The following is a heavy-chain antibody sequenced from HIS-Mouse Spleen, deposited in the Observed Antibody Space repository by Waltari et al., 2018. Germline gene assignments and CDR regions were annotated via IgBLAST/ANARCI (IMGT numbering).Heavy chain of an antibody. CDR2: IYYSGST. CDR3: ARAGGGITMIVAYWYFDL. D-gene: IGHD3-22*01. V-gene: IGHV4-39*01. CDR1: GGPISSSSYY. Sequence: QLQLQESGPGLVKPSETLSLTCTVSGGPISSSSYYWGWIRQPPGKGLEWIGSIYYSGSTYYNPSLKSRVTISVDTSKNQFSLKLSSVTAADTAVYYCARAGGGITMIVAYWYFDLWGRGTLVTVSS. J-gene: IGHJ2*01.